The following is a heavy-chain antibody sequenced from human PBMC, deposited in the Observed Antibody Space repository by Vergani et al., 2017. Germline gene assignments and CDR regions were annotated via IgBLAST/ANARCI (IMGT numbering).Heavy chain of an antibody. J-gene: IGHJ4*02. V-gene: IGHV4-59*01. CDR1: GGSISSYY. CDR2: IYYSGST. CDR3: ARDAPLGRYCAQ. D-gene: IGHD2-15*01. Sequence: QVQLQESGPGLVKPSETLSLTCTVSGGSISSYYWSWIRQPPGTGLEWIGYIYYSGSTNYNPSLKSRVTISVDTSKNQFSLKLSSVTAADTAVYYCARDAPLGRYCAQWGQGTLVTVSS.